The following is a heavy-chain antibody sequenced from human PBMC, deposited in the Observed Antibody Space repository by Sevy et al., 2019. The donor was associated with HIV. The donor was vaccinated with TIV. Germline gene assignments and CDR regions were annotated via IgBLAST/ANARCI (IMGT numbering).Heavy chain of an antibody. V-gene: IGHV3-11*04. D-gene: IGHD4-17*01. J-gene: IGHJ4*02. Sequence: GGSLRLSCVASGFTFSDYYMSWIRQAPGKGLEWVSFISSSSDIINYAESVKGRFTISRDNAKNSLYLQMNSLRAEDTAVYYCAREYTRWPPYYFDYWGQGTLVTVSS. CDR2: ISSSSDII. CDR1: GFTFSDYY. CDR3: AREYTRWPPYYFDY.